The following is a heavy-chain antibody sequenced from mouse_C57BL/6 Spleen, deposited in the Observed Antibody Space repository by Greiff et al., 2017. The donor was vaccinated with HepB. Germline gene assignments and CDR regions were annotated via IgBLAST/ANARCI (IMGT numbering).Heavy chain of an antibody. CDR1: GYAFSSYW. CDR3: ARSAYDGYYGAMDY. D-gene: IGHD2-3*01. V-gene: IGHV1-80*01. J-gene: IGHJ4*01. Sequence: VQLQQSGAELVKPGASVKISCKASGYAFSSYWMNWVKQRPGKGLEWIGQIYPGDGDTNYNGKFKGKATLTADKSSSTAYMQLSSLTSEDSAVYFCARSAYDGYYGAMDYWGQGTSVTVA. CDR2: IYPGDGDT.